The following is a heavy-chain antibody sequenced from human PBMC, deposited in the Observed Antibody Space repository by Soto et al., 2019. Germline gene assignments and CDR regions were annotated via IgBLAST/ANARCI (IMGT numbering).Heavy chain of an antibody. Sequence: ASVKVSCKASGYTFTSYYMHWVRQAPGQGLEWMGIINPSGGSTSYAQKFQGRVTMTRDTSTSTVYMELSSLRSEDTAVYYCARNAMVRGVIASGDYYYYYYMYVWGQGNSVPVSS. CDR3: ARNAMVRGVIASGDYYYYYYMYV. CDR1: GYTFTSYY. J-gene: IGHJ6*03. CDR2: INPSGGST. D-gene: IGHD3-10*01. V-gene: IGHV1-46*01.